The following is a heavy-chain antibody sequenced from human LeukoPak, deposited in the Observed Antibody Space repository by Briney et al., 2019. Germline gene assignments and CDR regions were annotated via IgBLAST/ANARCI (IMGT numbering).Heavy chain of an antibody. D-gene: IGHD3-16*02. J-gene: IGHJ4*02. CDR1: GFTFSNAW. CDR2: IKSKTDGGTT. V-gene: IGHV3-15*01. CDR3: TTDRYYDYVWGSYRYTSFGY. Sequence: GGSLRLSCAASGFTFSNAWMSWVCQAPGKGLEWVGRIKSKTDGGTTDYAAPVKGRFTISRDDSKNTLYLQMNSLKTEDTAVYYCTTDRYYDYVWGSYRYTSFGYWGQGTLVTVSS.